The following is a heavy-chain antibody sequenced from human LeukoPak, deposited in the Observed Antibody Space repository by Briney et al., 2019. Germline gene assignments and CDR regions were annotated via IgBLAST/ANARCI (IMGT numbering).Heavy chain of an antibody. CDR1: GFTFSSYA. J-gene: IGHJ6*03. CDR2: ISGSGGST. V-gene: IGHV3-23*01. CDR3: AKAGYYYMDV. Sequence: GGSLRLSCAASGFTFSSYAMSWVRQAPGKGLEWVSAISGSGGSTYYADSVKGRFTISRDNSKNSLYLQMNSLRTEDTALYYCAKAGYYYMDVWGKGTTVTVSS.